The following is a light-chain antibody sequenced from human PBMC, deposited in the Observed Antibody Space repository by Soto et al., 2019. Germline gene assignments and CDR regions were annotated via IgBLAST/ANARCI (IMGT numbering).Light chain of an antibody. Sequence: DIQMTQSPSTLSASVGDGVTITCRASQSISSWLAWYQQKPGKAPKLLIYKASSLESGVPSRFSGSGSGTEFTLTISSLQPDDFATYYCQQYNSYPWTFGQGAKVESK. J-gene: IGKJ1*01. V-gene: IGKV1-5*03. CDR1: QSISSW. CDR3: QQYNSYPWT. CDR2: KAS.